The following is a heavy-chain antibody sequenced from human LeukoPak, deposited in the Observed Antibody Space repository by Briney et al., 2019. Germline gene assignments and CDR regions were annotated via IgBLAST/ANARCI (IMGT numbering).Heavy chain of an antibody. Sequence: GGSLRLSCAASGFTFSDYYMSWIRQAPGKGLEWVSYIISSSTYTNYADSLKGRFTISRDNAKNSLYLQMNSLRAEDTAVYYCARRQVVVVAGANYYYGMDVWGQGTTVTVSS. V-gene: IGHV3-11*06. CDR1: GFTFSDYY. CDR2: IISSSTYT. D-gene: IGHD2-15*01. J-gene: IGHJ6*02. CDR3: ARRQVVVVAGANYYYGMDV.